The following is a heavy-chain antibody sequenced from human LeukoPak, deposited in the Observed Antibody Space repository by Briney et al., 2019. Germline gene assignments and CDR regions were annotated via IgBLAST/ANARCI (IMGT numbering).Heavy chain of an antibody. CDR3: ARGSVQQLVPAFDI. V-gene: IGHV3-21*01. J-gene: IGHJ3*02. CDR1: GFTFSSYS. CDR2: ISSSSSYI. D-gene: IGHD6-13*01. Sequence: GGSLRLSCAASGFTFSSYSVNWVRQAPGKGLEWVSSISSSSSYIYYADSVKGRFTISTDNARSSLYLQMNSLRAEDTAVYYCARGSVQQLVPAFDIWGQGTMVTVSS.